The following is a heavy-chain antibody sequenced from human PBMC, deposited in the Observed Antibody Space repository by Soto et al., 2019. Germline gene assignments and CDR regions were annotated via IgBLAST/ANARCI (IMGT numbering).Heavy chain of an antibody. D-gene: IGHD1-1*01. CDR1: GYTFTSYY. Sequence: QVQLVQSGAEVKKPGASVKVSCKASGYTFTSYYMHWVRQAPGQGLEWMGIINPSGGSTSYAQKFQGRVTMTRDTSTSTVYMGLSSLRSEDTAVYYCARSLEGWNVGEPQNWFDPWGQGTLVTVSS. J-gene: IGHJ5*02. CDR3: ARSLEGWNVGEPQNWFDP. CDR2: INPSGGST. V-gene: IGHV1-46*01.